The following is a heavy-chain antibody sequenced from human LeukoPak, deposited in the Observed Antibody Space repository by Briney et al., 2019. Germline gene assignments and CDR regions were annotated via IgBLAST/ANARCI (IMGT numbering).Heavy chain of an antibody. CDR3: ARVKSGYSYGPHYYYYYYMDV. D-gene: IGHD5-18*01. V-gene: IGHV3-7*04. Sequence: GGSLRLSCAASGFTFSSYWMSWVRQAPGKGLEWVANIKQDGSEKNYVDSVKGRFTISRDNAKNSLYLQMNSLRAEDTAVYYCARVKSGYSYGPHYYYYYYMDVWGKGTTVTVSS. CDR2: IKQDGSEK. CDR1: GFTFSSYW. J-gene: IGHJ6*03.